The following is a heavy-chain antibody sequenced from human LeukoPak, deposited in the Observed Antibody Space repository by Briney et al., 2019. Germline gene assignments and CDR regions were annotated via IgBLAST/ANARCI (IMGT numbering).Heavy chain of an antibody. J-gene: IGHJ4*02. D-gene: IGHD3-3*01. Sequence: GGSLSLSCAASGFTFSGSGMHWVRQAPGKGLEWVTFIRYDGSNKYYTDSVKGRFTISRDNSKNTRYLQMDSLRAEDTAVYYCARDYDFWSGYYSPTRGYFGYWGQGTLVTVSS. CDR3: ARDYDFWSGYYSPTRGYFGY. CDR1: GFTFSGSG. V-gene: IGHV3-30*02. CDR2: IRYDGSNK.